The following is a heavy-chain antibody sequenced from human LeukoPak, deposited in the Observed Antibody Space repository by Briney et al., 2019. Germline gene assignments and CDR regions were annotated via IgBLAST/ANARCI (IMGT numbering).Heavy chain of an antibody. CDR2: ISYDGSNK. J-gene: IGHJ6*02. Sequence: GGSLRLSCAASGFTFSSYGMHWVRQAPGKGLEWVAVISYDGSNKYYADSVKGRFTISRDNSKNTLYLQMNSLRAEDTAVYYCARDSTYYDSSGYGMDVWGQGTTVTVSS. D-gene: IGHD3-22*01. CDR3: ARDSTYYDSSGYGMDV. CDR1: GFTFSSYG. V-gene: IGHV3-30*03.